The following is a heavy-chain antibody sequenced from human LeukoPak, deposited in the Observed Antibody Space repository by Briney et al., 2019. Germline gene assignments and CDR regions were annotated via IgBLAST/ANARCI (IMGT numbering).Heavy chain of an antibody. CDR2: LYYGVNT. CDR1: GDSVTTTNFY. CDR3: ARLRVQQLASSYYMDV. Sequence: SETLSLTCTVSGDSVTTTNFYWGWIRQAPGKGLEWIGSLYYGVNTYYKPSLKSRVTISIDTSLNQFSLILTSVTAADTGVYYCARLRVQQLASSYYMDVWGKGTTVTVSS. V-gene: IGHV4-39*01. D-gene: IGHD6-13*01. J-gene: IGHJ6*03.